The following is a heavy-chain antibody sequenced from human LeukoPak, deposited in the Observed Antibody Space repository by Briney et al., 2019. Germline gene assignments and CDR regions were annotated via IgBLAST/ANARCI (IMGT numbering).Heavy chain of an antibody. V-gene: IGHV3-11*01. Sequence: PGGSLRLSCAASGFTFSDYYMSWLRQAPGKGLEWVSYISSSGSTIYYADSVKGRFTISRDNAKNSLYLQMNSLRAEDTAVYYCARAWELLFYFDYWGQGTLVTVSS. J-gene: IGHJ4*02. D-gene: IGHD1-26*01. CDR1: GFTFSDYY. CDR3: ARAWELLFYFDY. CDR2: ISSSGSTI.